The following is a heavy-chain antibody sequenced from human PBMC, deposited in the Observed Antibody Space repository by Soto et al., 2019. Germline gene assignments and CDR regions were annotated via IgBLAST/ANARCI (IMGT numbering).Heavy chain of an antibody. CDR3: TTARYCIAGSCYPWIAY. CDR1: GFTFTDAW. D-gene: IGHD2-15*01. CDR2: IRSKTDGGTT. Sequence: EVQLVESGGGLVKPGGSLRLSCTASGFTFTDAWMSWVRQAPGKGLEWVGRIRSKTDGGTTDYAAPVNGRFTISRDDSKNTLDLQMNSLKTEDTAVYYCTTARYCIAGSCYPWIAYWGQGTLVTVSS. J-gene: IGHJ4*02. V-gene: IGHV3-15*01.